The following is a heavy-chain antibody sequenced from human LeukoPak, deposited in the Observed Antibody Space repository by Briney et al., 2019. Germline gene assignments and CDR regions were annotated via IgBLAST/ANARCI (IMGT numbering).Heavy chain of an antibody. D-gene: IGHD6-19*01. CDR1: GFTFNNFA. CDR3: ASSTRGWAVAGPYYFDY. V-gene: IGHV3-23*01. J-gene: IGHJ4*02. CDR2: ISGGGGST. Sequence: PGGSLRLSCAASGFTFNNFAMSWVRQAPGKGLEWVSDISGGGGSTYYADSVKGRFTISRDNSRNTLSLQMSSLRAEDTAVYYCASSTRGWAVAGPYYFDYWGQGTLVTVSS.